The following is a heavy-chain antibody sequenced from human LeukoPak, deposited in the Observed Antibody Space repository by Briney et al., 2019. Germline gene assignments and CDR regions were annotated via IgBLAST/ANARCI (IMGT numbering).Heavy chain of an antibody. V-gene: IGHV5-51*01. J-gene: IGHJ6*02. Sequence: NLGESLKISCKSAGYSFTSSWIAWVRQMPGKGLEWMGIIYLGDSDTRYSPSFQGQVTISADKSISTAYLQWSSLKASDTALYFCVYCSGGSSSYGMDVWGQGTTVTVSS. CDR3: VYCSGGSSSYGMDV. CDR1: GYSFTSSW. D-gene: IGHD2-15*01. CDR2: IYLGDSDT.